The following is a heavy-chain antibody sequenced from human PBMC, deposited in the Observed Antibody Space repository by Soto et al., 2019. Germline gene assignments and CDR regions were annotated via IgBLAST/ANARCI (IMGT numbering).Heavy chain of an antibody. D-gene: IGHD2-2*01. CDR2: IIPIFGTA. J-gene: IGHJ6*02. V-gene: IGHV1-69*13. Sequence: SVKVSCKASGGTFSSYAISWVRQAPGQGLEWMGGIIPIFGTANYAQKFQGRVTITADESTSTAYMELSSLRSEDTAVYYCAREGLEDIVVVPAADYYYYYGMDVWGQGTTVTVSS. CDR3: AREGLEDIVVVPAADYYYYYGMDV. CDR1: GGTFSSYA.